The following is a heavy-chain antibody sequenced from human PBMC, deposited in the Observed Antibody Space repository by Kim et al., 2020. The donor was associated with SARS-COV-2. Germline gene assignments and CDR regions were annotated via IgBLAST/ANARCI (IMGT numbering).Heavy chain of an antibody. J-gene: IGHJ4*02. CDR2: ICYSGTT. CDR1: GGSMDSADYY. V-gene: IGHV4-31*03. CDR3: ARKLDNGAYHFDY. D-gene: IGHD4-17*01. Sequence: SETLSLTCTVSGGSMDSADYYWSWIRQHPGKGLEWIGYICYSGTTYYNPSLKSRLVISVDTSKNQFSLKLSSVTAADTAVYYCARKLDNGAYHFDYWGQGILVTSPQ.